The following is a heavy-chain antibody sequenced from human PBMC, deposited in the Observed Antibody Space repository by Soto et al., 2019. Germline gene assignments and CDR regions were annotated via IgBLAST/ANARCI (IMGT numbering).Heavy chain of an antibody. D-gene: IGHD3-10*01. Sequence: QVQLVQSGAEVKRPGSSVKVSCKASGDTFNFYSINWVRQAPGLGLEWMGRVNPIVSMSNYAQKFQGRVTMTTDKYTSTAYMGLSSLRSEDTAIYYCASSYGSGYRAFDYWGQGALVTVSS. V-gene: IGHV1-69*02. CDR3: ASSYGSGYRAFDY. CDR1: GDTFNFYS. CDR2: VNPIVSMS. J-gene: IGHJ4*02.